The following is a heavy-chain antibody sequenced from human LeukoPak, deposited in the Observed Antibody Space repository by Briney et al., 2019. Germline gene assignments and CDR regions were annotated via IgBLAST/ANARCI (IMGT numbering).Heavy chain of an antibody. CDR2: TRNKANSYTK. V-gene: IGHV3-72*01. J-gene: IGHJ6*03. CDR3: ARVFGDTLGWDYMDV. D-gene: IGHD2-21*02. Sequence: GGSLTLSCAASGFTFSDHYMDWVRQAPGTGLEGVGRTRNKANSYTKEYAASVKGSFTISRDDSKNSLYLQMSSLKTEDTAVYYCARVFGDTLGWDYMDVWGKGTTVTVSS. CDR1: GFTFSDHY.